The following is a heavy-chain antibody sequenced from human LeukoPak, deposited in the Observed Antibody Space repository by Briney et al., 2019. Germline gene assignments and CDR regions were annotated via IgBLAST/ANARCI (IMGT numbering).Heavy chain of an antibody. Sequence: GGSLRLSCAASGFTFSSYAMHWVRQAPGKGLEYVSAISSNGGSTYYANSVKGRFTISRDNSKNTLYLQMGSLRAEDMAVYYCARYSSGWYDHAFDIWGQGTMVTVSS. V-gene: IGHV3-64*01. D-gene: IGHD6-19*01. J-gene: IGHJ3*02. CDR1: GFTFSSYA. CDR3: ARYSSGWYDHAFDI. CDR2: ISSNGGST.